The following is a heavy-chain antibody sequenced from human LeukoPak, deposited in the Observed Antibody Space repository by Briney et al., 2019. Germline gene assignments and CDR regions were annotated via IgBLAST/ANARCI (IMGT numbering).Heavy chain of an antibody. V-gene: IGHV1-3*01. Sequence: ASVKVSCTASGYTFTSYAIHWVRQAPGQRLEWMGWISAGNGNTKYSQNFQGRVTFISNTSASTAYMELSSLRSEDTAVYYCARDRSRMFYYDFWSGYGYWGQGTLVTVSS. CDR1: GYTFTSYA. D-gene: IGHD3-3*01. J-gene: IGHJ4*02. CDR2: ISAGNGNT. CDR3: ARDRSRMFYYDFWSGYGY.